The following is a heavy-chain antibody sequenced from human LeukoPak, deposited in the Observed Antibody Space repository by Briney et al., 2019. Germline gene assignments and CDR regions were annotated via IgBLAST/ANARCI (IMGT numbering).Heavy chain of an antibody. V-gene: IGHV1-69*13. CDR3: ASRIGSRDGYNPFDY. Sequence: SVKVSCKASGGTFSSYAISWVRQAPGQGLEWMGGIIPIFGTANYAQKFQGRVTITADESTSTAYMELSSLRSEDTAVYYCASRIGSRDGYNPFDYWGQGTLVTVSS. CDR1: GGTFSSYA. D-gene: IGHD5-24*01. J-gene: IGHJ4*02. CDR2: IIPIFGTA.